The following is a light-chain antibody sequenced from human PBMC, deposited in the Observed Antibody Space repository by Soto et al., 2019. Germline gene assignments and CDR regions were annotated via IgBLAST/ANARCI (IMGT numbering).Light chain of an antibody. Sequence: EVVMRQSPATLSVSPGEGATLSCRASQGIGDTLAWYQHKPGQTPRLLIYDTSTRATGVPTRFSGSGSGTEFTLTISRVDPADFAFYYCQQYFTSPITFGQGTRLEIK. V-gene: IGKV3D-15*02. CDR2: DTS. CDR1: QGIGDT. J-gene: IGKJ5*01. CDR3: QQYFTSPIT.